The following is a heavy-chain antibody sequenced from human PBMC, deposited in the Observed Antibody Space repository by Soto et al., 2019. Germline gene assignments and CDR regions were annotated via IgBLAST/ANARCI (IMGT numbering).Heavy chain of an antibody. D-gene: IGHD3-3*01. CDR1: GGTFSSYA. CDR2: IIPIFGTA. V-gene: IGHV1-69*13. J-gene: IGHJ5*02. CDR3: ALGLNGVVIIPSWFDP. Sequence: SVKVSCKASGGTFSSYAISWVRQAPGQGLEWMGGIIPIFGTANYAQKFQGRVTITADESTSTAYMELSSLRSEDTAVYYCALGLNGVVIIPSWFDPWGQGTLVTVYS.